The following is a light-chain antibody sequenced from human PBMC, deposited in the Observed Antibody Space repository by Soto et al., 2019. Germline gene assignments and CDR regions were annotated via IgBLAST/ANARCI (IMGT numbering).Light chain of an antibody. CDR1: SGHSSYA. Sequence: QPVLTQSPSASASLGASVKLTCTLSSGHSSYAIAWHQQQPEKGPRYLMKLNSDGSHSKGDGIPDRFSGSSSGAERYLTISSLQSEDEADYYCQNWGTGIHRVFGGGTKLTV. J-gene: IGLJ3*02. CDR2: LNSDGSH. CDR3: QNWGTGIHRV. V-gene: IGLV4-69*01.